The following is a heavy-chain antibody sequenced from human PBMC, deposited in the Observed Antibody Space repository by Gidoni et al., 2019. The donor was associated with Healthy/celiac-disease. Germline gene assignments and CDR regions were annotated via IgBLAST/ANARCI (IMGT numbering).Heavy chain of an antibody. J-gene: IGHJ2*01. D-gene: IGHD2-2*01. Sequence: EVQLLESGGGLVQPGGSLRLSCAASGFTFSSYAMSWVRQAPGKGLEWVSAISGSGGSTYYADSVKGRFTISRDNSKNTMYLQMNSLRAEDTAVYYCAKSPDIVVAYWYFDLWGRGTLVTVSS. CDR3: AKSPDIVVAYWYFDL. CDR1: GFTFSSYA. V-gene: IGHV3-23*01. CDR2: ISGSGGST.